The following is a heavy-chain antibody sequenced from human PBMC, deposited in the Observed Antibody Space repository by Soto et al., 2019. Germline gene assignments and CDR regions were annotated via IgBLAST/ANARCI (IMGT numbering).Heavy chain of an antibody. Sequence: SETLSLTCAVYGGSFSGYYWSWIRQPPGKGQEWIGEINHSGSTNYNPSLKSRVTISVDTSKNQFSLKLSSVTAADTAVYYCARVNGSVGTVTYYYYGMDVWGQGTTVTVSS. CDR1: GGSFSGYY. V-gene: IGHV4-34*01. J-gene: IGHJ6*02. CDR3: ARVNGSVGTVTYYYYGMDV. D-gene: IGHD4-4*01. CDR2: INHSGST.